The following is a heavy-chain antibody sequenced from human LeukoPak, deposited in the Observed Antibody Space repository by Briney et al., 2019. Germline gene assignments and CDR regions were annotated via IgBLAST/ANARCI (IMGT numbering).Heavy chain of an antibody. CDR2: INHSGST. CDR1: GGSFSGYY. D-gene: IGHD6-19*01. CDR3: ATPGYSSGWYLGS. J-gene: IGHJ4*02. V-gene: IGHV4-34*01. Sequence: KTSETLSLTCAVYGGSFSGYYWSWIRQPSGKGLEWIGEINHSGSTNYNPSLKSRVTISVDTSKNQFSLKLSSVTAADTAVYYCATPGYSSGWYLGSWGQGTLVTVSS.